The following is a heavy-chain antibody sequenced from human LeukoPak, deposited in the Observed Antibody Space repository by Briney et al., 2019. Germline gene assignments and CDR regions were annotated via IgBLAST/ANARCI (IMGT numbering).Heavy chain of an antibody. Sequence: SETLSLTCSVSGYDSISTYYWNWIRQPPGKGLEWIGQIFYKGNTNYNPSLESRVTMSVDTSKNEFSLKLSSVTAADTAVYYCARELGVWGQGTLVTVSS. V-gene: IGHV4-59*12. J-gene: IGHJ4*02. CDR2: IFYKGNT. CDR3: ARELGV. CDR1: GYDSISTYY. D-gene: IGHD1-26*01.